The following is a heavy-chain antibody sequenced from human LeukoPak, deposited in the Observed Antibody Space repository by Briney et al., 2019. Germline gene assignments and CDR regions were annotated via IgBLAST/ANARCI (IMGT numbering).Heavy chain of an antibody. CDR1: GFTFSNYA. Sequence: GGSLRLSCAASGFTFSNYAMSWVRQTPGKGLEWVSSISGNSGSTHYADSVKGPFTISRDNSKNTLYLQMNSLRAEDTAVYYCAKGVVVVPAAGHYFDYWGQGTLVTVSS. J-gene: IGHJ4*02. V-gene: IGHV3-23*01. CDR3: AKGVVVVPAAGHYFDY. D-gene: IGHD2-2*01. CDR2: ISGNSGST.